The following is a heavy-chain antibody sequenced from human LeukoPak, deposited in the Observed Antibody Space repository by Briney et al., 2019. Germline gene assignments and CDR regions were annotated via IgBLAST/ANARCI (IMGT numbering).Heavy chain of an antibody. V-gene: IGHV4-59*01. CDR2: IYYSGST. Sequence: PSETLSLTCAVSGGCIISYSMNWIRQPPGKGLEWIGYIYYSGSTNYNPSLKSRVTISVDTSNNQFSLKLSSVTAADTAVYYCARGYTTEGCSIVFWGQGTMVTVSS. CDR1: GGCIISYS. J-gene: IGHJ4*02. CDR3: ARGYTTEGCSIVF. D-gene: IGHD1-14*01.